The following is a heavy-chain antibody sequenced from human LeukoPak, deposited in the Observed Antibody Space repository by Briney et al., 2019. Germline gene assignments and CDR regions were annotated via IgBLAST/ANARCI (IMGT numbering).Heavy chain of an antibody. Sequence: AGGSLRLSCAASGFTFSSYWMSWVRQAPGKGLEWVANIKQDGSEKYYVDSVKGRFTISRDNAKNSLYLQMNSLRAEDTAVYYCARDRGVVIRSYYYYYMDVWGKGTTVTVSS. D-gene: IGHD3-3*01. V-gene: IGHV3-7*01. CDR2: IKQDGSEK. J-gene: IGHJ6*03. CDR3: ARDRGVVIRSYYYYYMDV. CDR1: GFTFSSYW.